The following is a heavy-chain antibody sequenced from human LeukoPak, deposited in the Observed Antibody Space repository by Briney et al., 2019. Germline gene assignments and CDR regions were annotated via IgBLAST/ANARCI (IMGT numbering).Heavy chain of an antibody. CDR2: LSGSGGGT. J-gene: IGHJ4*02. D-gene: IGHD2-21*01. CDR3: ARRGFVIRSLLLVGFQKEAYYFDY. V-gene: IGHV3-23*01. CDR1: GLILSNYG. Sequence: PGGSLRLSCAVSGLILSNYGMSWVRQAPGKGLEWVAGLSGSGGGTKYADPVKGRFTISRDNAKNSLYLQMSSQRAEDTAVYFCARRGFVIRSLLLVGFQKEAYYFDYWGQGALVTVSS.